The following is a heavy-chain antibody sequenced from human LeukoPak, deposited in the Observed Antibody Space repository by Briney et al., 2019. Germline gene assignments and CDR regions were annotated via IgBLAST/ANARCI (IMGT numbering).Heavy chain of an antibody. V-gene: IGHV3-30*18. CDR3: ANGGYYSLDS. CDR1: GFTFRNYG. Sequence: AGGSLRLSCAASGFTFRNYGMHWIRQDPGKGLEWVAVISYDGSNKYYADSVKGRFTISRDNSKRTLFLQTDSLRGEDTAVYYCANGGYYSLDSWGQGTLVTVSS. D-gene: IGHD2-15*01. J-gene: IGHJ4*02. CDR2: ISYDGSNK.